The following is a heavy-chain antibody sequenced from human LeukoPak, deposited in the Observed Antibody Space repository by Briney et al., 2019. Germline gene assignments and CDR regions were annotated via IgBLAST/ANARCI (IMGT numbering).Heavy chain of an antibody. V-gene: IGHV4-31*03. Sequence: NPSETLSLTCTVSGGSISSGGYYWSWIRQHPGKGLEWIGYIYYSGSTYYNPSLKSRVTISVDTSKNQFSLKLSSVTAADTAVYYCARARGPSARPYYFDYWGQGTLVTVSS. CDR1: GGSISSGGYY. CDR3: ARARGPSARPYYFDY. D-gene: IGHD6-6*01. CDR2: IYYSGST. J-gene: IGHJ4*02.